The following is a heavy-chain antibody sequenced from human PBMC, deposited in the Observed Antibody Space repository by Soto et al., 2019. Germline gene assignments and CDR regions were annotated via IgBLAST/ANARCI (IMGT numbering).Heavy chain of an antibody. CDR1: GFTFSSYW. J-gene: IGHJ6*02. V-gene: IGHV3-7*03. CDR2: IKQDGSEK. D-gene: IGHD4-4*01. Sequence: PGGSLRLSCAASGFTFSSYWMSWVRQAPGKGLEWVANIKQDGSEKYYVDSVKGRFTISRDNAKNSLCLQMNSLRAEDTAVYYCARVKVTTAYYYYGMDVWGQGTTVTVSS. CDR3: ARVKVTTAYYYYGMDV.